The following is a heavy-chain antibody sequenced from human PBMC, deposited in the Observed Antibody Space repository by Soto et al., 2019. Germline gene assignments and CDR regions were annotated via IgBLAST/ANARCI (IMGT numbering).Heavy chain of an antibody. CDR1: RYIFTAYV. D-gene: IGHD1-1*01. CDR3: ASHDPGARFDP. Sequence: QVQLVQSGAEVKKPGASVKVSCKAPRYIFTAYVMHWVRQAPGQGLEWMGWINPNNGATHYGLSFQGRDTMTRDTSISTAYMELSSLRSDDTAVYYCASHDPGARFDPWGQGTLVNVSS. CDR2: INPNNGAT. J-gene: IGHJ5*02. V-gene: IGHV1-2*02.